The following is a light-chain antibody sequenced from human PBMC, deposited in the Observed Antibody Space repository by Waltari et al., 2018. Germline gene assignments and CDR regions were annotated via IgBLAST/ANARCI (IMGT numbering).Light chain of an antibody. J-gene: IGLJ2*01. Sequence: QSALTQPASVSGSPGQSITISCTGTSSDVGTYNLVSCDQQHPGKAPKLMIYEGSKRPSGVSNRFSGSKSGNTASLTISGLQAEDEADYYCCSYAGSSTFGVVFGGGTKLTVL. CDR2: EGS. V-gene: IGLV2-23*03. CDR3: CSYAGSSTFGVV. CDR1: SSDVGTYNL.